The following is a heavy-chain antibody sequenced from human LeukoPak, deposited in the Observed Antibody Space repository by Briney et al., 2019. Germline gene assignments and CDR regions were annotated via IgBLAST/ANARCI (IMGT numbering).Heavy chain of an antibody. V-gene: IGHV3-33*01. J-gene: IGHJ6*02. CDR1: GFTFSSYG. D-gene: IGHD3-10*01. Sequence: GGSLRLSCAASGFTFSSYGMHWVRQAPGKGLEWVAVIWYDGSNKYYADSVKGRFTISRDNSKNTLYLQMNSLRAEDTAVYYCARDTYYYGSGSCYKVSSPNYYYYGMDVWGQGTTVTVSS. CDR2: IWYDGSNK. CDR3: ARDTYYYGSGSCYKVSSPNYYYYGMDV.